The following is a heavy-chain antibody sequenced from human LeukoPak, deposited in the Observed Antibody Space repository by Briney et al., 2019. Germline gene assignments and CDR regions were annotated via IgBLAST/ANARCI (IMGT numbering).Heavy chain of an antibody. J-gene: IGHJ4*02. Sequence: ASVKVSCKASGYTFPNYAMHWVRQAPGQSLEWMGWINPGNGNTKYSQNFQGRVTLTSDTSASTAYMDVSSLKSKDTAVYYCARGGYDYVWGQYDYWGQGTLVTVSS. D-gene: IGHD3-16*01. CDR1: GYTFPNYA. V-gene: IGHV1-3*01. CDR3: ARGGYDYVWGQYDY. CDR2: INPGNGNT.